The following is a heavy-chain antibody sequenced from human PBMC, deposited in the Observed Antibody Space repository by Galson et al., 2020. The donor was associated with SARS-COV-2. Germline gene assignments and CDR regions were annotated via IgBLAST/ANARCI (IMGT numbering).Heavy chain of an antibody. Sequence: ETSETLSLTCTVSGGSISSGGYYWSWIRQHPGKGLEWIGYIYYSGSTYYNPSLKSRVTISVDTSKNQFSLKLSSVTAADTAVYYCARARGDRITMIVVVSAFDIWGQWTMVTISS. CDR3: ARARGDRITMIVVVSAFDI. V-gene: IGHV4-31*03. D-gene: IGHD3-22*01. CDR1: GGSISSGGYY. J-gene: IGHJ3*02. CDR2: IYYSGST.